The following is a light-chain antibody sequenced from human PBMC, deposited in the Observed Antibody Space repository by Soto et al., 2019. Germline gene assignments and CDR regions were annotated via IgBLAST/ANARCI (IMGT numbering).Light chain of an antibody. CDR3: CSYAGSSTVV. Sequence: QSALTQPASVSGSPGQSITISCTGTSSDVGSYNLVSWYQQHPGKAPKLMIYEGSKRTSGVSNRFSGSKSGKTASLTISGLQAEDEADYYCCSYAGSSTVVFGGGTKVTVL. J-gene: IGLJ2*01. CDR1: SSDVGSYNL. CDR2: EGS. V-gene: IGLV2-23*01.